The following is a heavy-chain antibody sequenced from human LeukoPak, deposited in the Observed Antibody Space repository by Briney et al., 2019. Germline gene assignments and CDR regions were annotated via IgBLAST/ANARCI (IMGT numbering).Heavy chain of an antibody. CDR3: SRDRLGGLDL. CDR2: ISTMSNYI. J-gene: IGHJ5*02. D-gene: IGHD5-12*01. Sequence: GGSLRLSCAASGFDFSTYAINWVRQAPGKGLEWVSSISTMSNYIFYGDSVKGRFTISRDNAKNSVYLQMNSLRPDDTAVYYCSRDRLGGLDLWGQGTLVTVSS. CDR1: GFDFSTYA. V-gene: IGHV3-21*06.